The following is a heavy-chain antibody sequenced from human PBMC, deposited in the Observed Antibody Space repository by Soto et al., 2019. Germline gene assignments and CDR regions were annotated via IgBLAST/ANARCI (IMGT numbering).Heavy chain of an antibody. J-gene: IGHJ4*02. D-gene: IGHD3-22*01. CDR3: ARDGGYYSNY. CDR2: ISAYNGNT. CDR1: AYTFTGCG. Sequence: QVQLGQSGAEVKKPGASVKVTFKAYAYTFTGCGISWVRQAPGQGLEWMGWISAYNGNTNYAQKLQGRVTMTTDTSTSTAYMELRSLRSDDTAAYYCARDGGYYSNYWGQGTLVTVFS. V-gene: IGHV1-18*01.